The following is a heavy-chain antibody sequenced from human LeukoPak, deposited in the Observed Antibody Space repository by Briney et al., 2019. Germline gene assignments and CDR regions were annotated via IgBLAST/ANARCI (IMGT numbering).Heavy chain of an antibody. J-gene: IGHJ6*02. V-gene: IGHV3-7*01. Sequence: GGSLRLSCAASGFTFSSYWMSWVRQAPGKGLEWVANIKQDGSEKYYVDSVKGRFTTSRDNAKNSLYLQMNSLRAEDTAVYYCARIATSRGRYYYYGMDVWGQGTTVTVSS. D-gene: IGHD6-6*01. CDR3: ARIATSRGRYYYYGMDV. CDR1: GFTFSSYW. CDR2: IKQDGSEK.